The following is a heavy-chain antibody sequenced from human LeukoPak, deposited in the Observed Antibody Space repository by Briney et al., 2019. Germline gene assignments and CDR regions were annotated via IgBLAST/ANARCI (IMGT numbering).Heavy chain of an antibody. V-gene: IGHV3-30*04. CDR2: ISYGGSNK. Sequence: GGSLRLSCAASGFIFSNYAMHWVRQAPGKGLEWVAVISYGGSNKYYADSVKGRFTISRDNSKNTLYLQMNSLRAEDTAVYYCAREVQRWLQLVPGWFDPWGQGTLVTVSS. J-gene: IGHJ5*02. CDR1: GFIFSNYA. CDR3: AREVQRWLQLVPGWFDP. D-gene: IGHD5-24*01.